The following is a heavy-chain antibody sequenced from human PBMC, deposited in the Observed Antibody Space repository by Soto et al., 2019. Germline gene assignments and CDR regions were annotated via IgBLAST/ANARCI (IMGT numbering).Heavy chain of an antibody. CDR3: ARDTDDFWIDEDYYGMDV. CDR2: IKQDGSEK. Sequence: PGGSLRLSCAASGFTFSLYSMIWVRQAPGKGLEWVANIKQDGSEKYYVDSVKGRFTISRDNAKNSLYLQMNSLRAEDTAVYYCARDTDDFWIDEDYYGMDVWGQGTTVTVSS. V-gene: IGHV3-7*01. CDR1: GFTFSLYS. J-gene: IGHJ6*02. D-gene: IGHD3-3*01.